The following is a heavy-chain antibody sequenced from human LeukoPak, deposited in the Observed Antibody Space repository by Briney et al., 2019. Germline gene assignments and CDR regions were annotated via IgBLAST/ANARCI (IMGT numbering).Heavy chain of an antibody. Sequence: GGSLRLSCAASGFTFSSYGMLWVRQAPGKGLEWVAVISYDGSNKYYADSVKGRFTISRDNSKNTLYLQMNSLRAEDTAVYYCAKDRSAIFDYWGQGTLVTVSS. J-gene: IGHJ4*02. CDR2: ISYDGSNK. D-gene: IGHD1-26*01. CDR1: GFTFSSYG. CDR3: AKDRSAIFDY. V-gene: IGHV3-30*18.